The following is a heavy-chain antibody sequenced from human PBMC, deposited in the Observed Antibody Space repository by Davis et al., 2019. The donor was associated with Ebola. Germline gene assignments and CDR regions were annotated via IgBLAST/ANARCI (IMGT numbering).Heavy chain of an antibody. CDR1: GFTFSSYG. D-gene: IGHD1-26*01. V-gene: IGHV3-21*01. CDR2: ISSSSSYI. CDR3: ARDMRLEGAVDY. J-gene: IGHJ4*02. Sequence: GESLKISCAASGFTFSSYGMHWVRQAPGKGLEWVSSISSSSSYIYYADPVKGRFTISRDNAKNSLYLQMNSLRAEDTAVYYCARDMRLEGAVDYWGQGTLVTVSS.